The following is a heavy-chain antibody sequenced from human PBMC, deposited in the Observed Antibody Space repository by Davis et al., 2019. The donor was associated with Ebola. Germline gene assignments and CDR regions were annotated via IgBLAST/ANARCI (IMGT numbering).Heavy chain of an antibody. CDR1: GYTFTSYD. J-gene: IGHJ6*02. D-gene: IGHD3-10*01. CDR2: MNPNSGNT. CDR3: ASRYGSGSYFTRYYYYGMDV. Sequence: ASVKVSCKASGYTFTSYDINWVRQATGQGLAWMGWMNPNSGNTGYAQKFQGRVTMTRNTSISTAYMELSSLRSEDTAVYYCASRYGSGSYFTRYYYYGMDVWGQGTTVTVSS. V-gene: IGHV1-8*01.